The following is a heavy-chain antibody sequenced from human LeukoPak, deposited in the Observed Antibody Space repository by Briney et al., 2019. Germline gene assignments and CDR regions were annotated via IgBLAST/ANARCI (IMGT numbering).Heavy chain of an antibody. CDR2: IYYSGST. J-gene: IGHJ3*01. D-gene: IGHD6-6*01. V-gene: IGHV4-59*08. Sequence: SETLSLTCTVSGGSISSYYWNWIRQPPGKGLEWMGCIYYSGSTNYNPSLKSRVTTLVDTSKNQFSLRLSSVTAADTAVYYCAREYSSSSGRRAFDFWGQGTMVTVSS. CDR3: AREYSSSSGRRAFDF. CDR1: GGSISSYY.